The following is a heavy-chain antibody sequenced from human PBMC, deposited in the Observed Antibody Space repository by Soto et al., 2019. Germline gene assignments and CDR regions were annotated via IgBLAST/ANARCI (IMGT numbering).Heavy chain of an antibody. D-gene: IGHD6-6*01. CDR3: ARDGWLVGYYYYYYMDV. CDR1: GFTFSSYG. CDR2: IWYDGSNK. J-gene: IGHJ6*03. V-gene: IGHV3-33*01. Sequence: GGSLRLSCAASGFTFSSYGMHWVRQAPGKGLEWVAVIWYDGSNKYYADSVKGRFTISRDNSKNTLYLQMNSLRAEDTAVYYCARDGWLVGYYYYYYMDVWGKGTTVTVSS.